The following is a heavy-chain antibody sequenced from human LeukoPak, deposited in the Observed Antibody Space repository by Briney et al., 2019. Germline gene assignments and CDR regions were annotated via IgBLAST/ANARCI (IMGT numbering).Heavy chain of an antibody. CDR1: GYTLTNYP. V-gene: IGHV7-4-1*02. Sequence: ASVKVPCKASGYTLTNYPMNWVRQAPGRGLEWMGWINTNTGNPTYAQGFTGRFVFSLDTSASTAYLQINSLKAEDTAVYYCARDPVGSHGAFDIWGQGTMVTVSS. D-gene: IGHD6-13*01. CDR2: INTNTGNP. CDR3: ARDPVGSHGAFDI. J-gene: IGHJ3*02.